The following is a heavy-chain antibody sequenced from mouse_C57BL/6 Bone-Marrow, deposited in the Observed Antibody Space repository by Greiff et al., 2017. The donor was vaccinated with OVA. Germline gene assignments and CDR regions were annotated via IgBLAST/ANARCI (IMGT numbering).Heavy chain of an antibody. J-gene: IGHJ3*01. CDR3: ARHLGRGFAY. CDR2: ISRGGSYT. D-gene: IGHD4-1*01. V-gene: IGHV5-6*01. Sequence: EVQLVESGGDLVKPGGSLKLSCAASGFTFSSYGMSWVRQTPDKRLEWVATISRGGSYTYYPDSVKGRFTISRDNAKNTLYLQMSSLKSEDTAMYDCARHLGRGFAYWGQGTLVTVSA. CDR1: GFTFSSYG.